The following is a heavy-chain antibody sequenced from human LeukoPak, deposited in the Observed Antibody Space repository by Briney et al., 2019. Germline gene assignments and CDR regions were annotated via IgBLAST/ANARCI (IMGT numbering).Heavy chain of an antibody. CDR1: GFTVSSSY. J-gene: IGHJ4*02. D-gene: IGHD4-17*01. CDR2: VYYSGST. CDR3: ARFFKGGDNGDYSDY. V-gene: IGHV4-59*05. Sequence: GSLRLSCAASGFTVSSSYMSWVRQPPGKGLEWIGSVYYSGSTYYNPSLKSRVTISIDTSKKQFSLKVNSVTAADTAVYYCARFFKGGDNGDYSDYWGQGTLITVSS.